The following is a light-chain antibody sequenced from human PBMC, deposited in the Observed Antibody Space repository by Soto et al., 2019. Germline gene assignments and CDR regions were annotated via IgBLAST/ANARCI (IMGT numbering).Light chain of an antibody. CDR3: QQRSSWPPVT. CDR2: DAS. CDR1: QSVSNY. Sequence: EIVLTQSPATLSLSPGERATLSCRASQSVSNYLAWYQQKPGQAPRLLLYDASNRATGIPARFSGSGSGTDFTLTISSREPEDVAVYYCQQRSSWPPVTFGGGTRVEIK. J-gene: IGKJ4*01. V-gene: IGKV3-11*01.